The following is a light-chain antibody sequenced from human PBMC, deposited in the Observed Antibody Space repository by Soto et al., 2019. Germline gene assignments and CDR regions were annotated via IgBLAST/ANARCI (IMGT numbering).Light chain of an antibody. CDR2: DAS. J-gene: IGKJ1*01. Sequence: DIQMTQSPSSLSASVGNRVTITCQASQDIATYLNWYQQKPGKAPNLLIYDASNLETGVPSRFSGGGSGTHFTFTTSNLQPEDIATYYCQQYDNLTPTWTLGQGTNVDIK. CDR3: QQYDNLTPTWT. V-gene: IGKV1-33*01. CDR1: QDIATY.